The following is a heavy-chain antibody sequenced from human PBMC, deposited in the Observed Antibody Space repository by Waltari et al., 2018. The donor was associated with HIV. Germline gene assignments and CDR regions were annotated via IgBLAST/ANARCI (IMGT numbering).Heavy chain of an antibody. CDR3: AKSPLYSYVTHFDY. V-gene: IGHV3-23*01. CDR2: ISGSGGST. J-gene: IGHJ4*02. D-gene: IGHD5-18*01. Sequence: EVQLMESGGGLVQPGGSLRLSCAASGSTFSSYAMSWVRQAPGKGLEWVSAISGSGGSTYYADSVEGRFTISRDTSKNTLYLQMNSLRAEDTAVYYCAKSPLYSYVTHFDYWGQGTLVTVSS. CDR1: GSTFSSYA.